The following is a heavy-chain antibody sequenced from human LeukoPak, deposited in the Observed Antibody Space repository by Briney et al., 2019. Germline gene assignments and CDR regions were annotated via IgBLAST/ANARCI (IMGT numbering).Heavy chain of an antibody. J-gene: IGHJ6*03. V-gene: IGHV4-39*01. D-gene: IGHD2-2*01. Sequence: PSETLSLTCTVSGGSISSSSYYWGWIRQPPGKGLEWIGSVYYSGSTYYNPSLKSRVTISVDTSKNQFSLKLSSVTAADTAVYYCASTRSSPHYYYYYMDVWGKGTTVTISS. CDR2: VYYSGST. CDR3: ASTRSSPHYYYYYMDV. CDR1: GGSISSSSYY.